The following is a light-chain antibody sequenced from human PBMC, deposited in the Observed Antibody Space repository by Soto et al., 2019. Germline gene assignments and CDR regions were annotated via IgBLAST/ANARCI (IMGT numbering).Light chain of an antibody. Sequence: EIVMKQSQATLSVSPGGRATLSWRVSQRIDTSLAWYQQRPGQAPRLLLYNAATRATGIPARFSGRGFGTEFTLTISSLQSEDFALYYCQQYYKWPPFTFGPGTKVDI. CDR1: QRIDTS. J-gene: IGKJ3*01. CDR2: NAA. V-gene: IGKV3-15*01. CDR3: QQYYKWPPFT.